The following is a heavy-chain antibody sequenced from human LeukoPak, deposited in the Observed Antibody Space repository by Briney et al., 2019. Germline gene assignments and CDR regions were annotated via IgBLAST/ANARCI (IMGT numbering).Heavy chain of an antibody. CDR2: ISGSGGST. Sequence: GGSLRLSCAASGFTFSTYAMSWVRQAPGKGLEWVSAISGSGGSTYYADSVKGRFTISRDNSKNTLYLQMNSLRAEDTAVYYCAKDLTVMVRGVIPSFYYWGQGTLGSASS. D-gene: IGHD3-10*01. V-gene: IGHV3-23*01. J-gene: IGHJ4*02. CDR3: AKDLTVMVRGVIPSFYY. CDR1: GFTFSTYA.